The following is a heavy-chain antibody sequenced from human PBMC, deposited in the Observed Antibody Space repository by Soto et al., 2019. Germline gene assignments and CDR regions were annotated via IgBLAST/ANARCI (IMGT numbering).Heavy chain of an antibody. CDR1: GATFSNAW. V-gene: IGHV3-15*01. Sequence: EVQLVESGGDLVKVGGSLRLSCAASGATFSNAWMSWVRQAPGKGLEWVGRILSKTDGGTTDYAAPXXXXXXXXXXXXXXXXXXXXXXXXXXDTAXYYCTTYDYIWGNDRYRWAYWGQGT. D-gene: IGHD3-16*02. CDR3: TTYDYIWGNDRYRWAY. J-gene: IGHJ4*02. CDR2: ILSKTDGGTT.